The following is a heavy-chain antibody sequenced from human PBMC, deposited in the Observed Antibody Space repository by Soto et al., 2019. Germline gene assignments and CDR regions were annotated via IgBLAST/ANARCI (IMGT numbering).Heavy chain of an antibody. V-gene: IGHV3-53*01. CDR1: GFTVSSNY. CDR3: ARQTTVIIKSYYYYYYGMDV. D-gene: IGHD4-17*01. Sequence: GGSLRLSCAASGFTVSSNYMSWVRQAPGKGLEWVSVIYSGGSTYYADSVKGRFTISRDNSKNTLYLQMNSLRAEDTAVYYCARQTTVIIKSYYYYYYGMDVWGQGTTVTVSS. CDR2: IYSGGST. J-gene: IGHJ6*02.